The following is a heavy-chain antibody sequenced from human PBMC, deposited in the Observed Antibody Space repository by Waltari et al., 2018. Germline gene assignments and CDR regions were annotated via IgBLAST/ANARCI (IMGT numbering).Heavy chain of an antibody. CDR2: IYWNDDK. CDR3: AHRAITFGGVIAGFDY. J-gene: IGHJ4*02. Sequence: QITLKESGPTLVKPTQTLTLTCTFSGFSLSTSGVGVGWIRQHPGKALEWLALIYWNDDKRYSPSLKSRLTIPQDTSKNQVVLTMTNMDPVDTATYYCAHRAITFGGVIAGFDYWGQGTLVTVSS. D-gene: IGHD3-16*02. V-gene: IGHV2-5*01. CDR1: GFSLSTSGVG.